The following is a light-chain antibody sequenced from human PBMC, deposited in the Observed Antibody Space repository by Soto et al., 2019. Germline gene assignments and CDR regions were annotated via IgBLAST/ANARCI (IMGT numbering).Light chain of an antibody. V-gene: IGKV3-11*01. CDR3: QQRTSWPT. J-gene: IGKJ4*01. CDR2: DVS. Sequence: EIVLTQSPATLSLSPGDRATLSCRASQSVTSSFAWFQQKPGQAPRLLIYDVSRRATAIPARFSGSGSGTDFTLTISRLEHEDFAVYYCQQRTSWPTFGGGTKVEIK. CDR1: QSVTSS.